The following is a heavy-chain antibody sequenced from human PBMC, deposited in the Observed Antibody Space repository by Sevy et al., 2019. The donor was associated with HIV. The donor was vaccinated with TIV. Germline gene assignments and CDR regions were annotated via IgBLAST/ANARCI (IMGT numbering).Heavy chain of an antibody. D-gene: IGHD3-3*01. CDR1: GFTFSSYS. Sequence: GGSLRLSCAASGFTFSSYSMNWVRQAPGKGLEWVSYISSSSSTIYYADSVKGRFTISRDNAKNSLYLQMNSLRDEDTALYYCARTHLYTIFGVRITPFDYWGQGTLVTVSS. J-gene: IGHJ4*02. CDR3: ARTHLYTIFGVRITPFDY. V-gene: IGHV3-48*02. CDR2: ISSSSSTI.